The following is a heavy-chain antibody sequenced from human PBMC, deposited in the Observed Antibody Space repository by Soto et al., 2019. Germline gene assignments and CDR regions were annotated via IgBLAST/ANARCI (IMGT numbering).Heavy chain of an antibody. CDR1: GYTFTSYG. Sequence: ASVKVSCKASGYTFTSYGISWVRQAPGQGLEWMGWISANNGNTDYAQKFQGRDTMTTNTSISTAYMELSSLRSEDTAVYYCARRPSVDRYSSSSFDPWGQGTLVTVSS. D-gene: IGHD6-13*01. CDR3: ARRPSVDRYSSSSFDP. J-gene: IGHJ5*02. V-gene: IGHV1-18*01. CDR2: ISANNGNT.